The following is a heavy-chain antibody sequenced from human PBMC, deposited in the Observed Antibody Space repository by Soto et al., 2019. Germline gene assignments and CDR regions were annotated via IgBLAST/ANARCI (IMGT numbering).Heavy chain of an antibody. J-gene: IGHJ3*02. Sequence: ASVKVSCKASGYTFTSYCISWVRQAPGQGLEWMGWISAYNGNTNYAQKLQGRVTMTTDTSTSTAYMELRSLRSDDTAAYYCARVMYDYIWGSYRYGSEDAFDIWGQ. D-gene: IGHD3-16*02. CDR2: ISAYNGNT. V-gene: IGHV1-18*01. CDR3: ARVMYDYIWGSYRYGSEDAFDI. CDR1: GYTFTSYC.